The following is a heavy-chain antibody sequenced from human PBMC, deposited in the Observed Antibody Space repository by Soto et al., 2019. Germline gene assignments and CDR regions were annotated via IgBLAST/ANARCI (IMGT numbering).Heavy chain of an antibody. J-gene: IGHJ4*02. CDR3: AREKRDYDFWSGYSRPHLFDY. D-gene: IGHD3-3*01. CDR1: GFTFSSYS. Sequence: GGSLRLSCAASGFTFSSYSMNWVRQAPGKGLEWVSYISSSSTIYYADSVKGRFTISRDNAKNSLYLQMNSLRDEDTAVYYCAREKRDYDFWSGYSRPHLFDYWGQGTLVTVSS. V-gene: IGHV3-48*02. CDR2: ISSSSTI.